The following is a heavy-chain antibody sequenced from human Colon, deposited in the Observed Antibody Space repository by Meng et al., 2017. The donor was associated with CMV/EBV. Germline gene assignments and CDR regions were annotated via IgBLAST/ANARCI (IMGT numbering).Heavy chain of an antibody. V-gene: IGHV3-48*04. CDR2: ISSSSSTI. CDR1: GFTFRTAW. Sequence: GESLKISCEGSGFTFRTAWMNWVRQAPGKGLEWVSYISSSSSTIYYADSVKGRFTISRDNAKNSLYLQMNSLRAEDTAVYYCARDNVLRFLEWLSYTTTVGGMDVWGQGTTVTVSS. CDR3: ARDNVLRFLEWLSYTTTVGGMDV. J-gene: IGHJ6*02. D-gene: IGHD3-3*01.